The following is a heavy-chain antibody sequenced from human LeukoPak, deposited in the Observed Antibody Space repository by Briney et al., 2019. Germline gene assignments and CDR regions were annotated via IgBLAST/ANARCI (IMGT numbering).Heavy chain of an antibody. CDR2: INHSGST. Sequence: SETLSLTCAVYGGSFSGYYWSWIRQPPGKGLEWIGEINHSGSTNYNPSLKSRVTISVDTSKNQFSLKLSSVTAADTAVYYCAREMMAGFDYWGQGTLVTVSS. V-gene: IGHV4-34*01. J-gene: IGHJ4*02. CDR1: GGSFSGYY. D-gene: IGHD5-24*01. CDR3: AREMMAGFDY.